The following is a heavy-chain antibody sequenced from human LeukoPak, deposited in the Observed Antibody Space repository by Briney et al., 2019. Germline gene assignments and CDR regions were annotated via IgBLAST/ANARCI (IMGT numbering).Heavy chain of an antibody. Sequence: ASVKVSCKASGGTFSSYAISWVRQAPGQGLEWMGRIIPILGIANYAQKFQGRVTITADKSTSTAYMELSSLRSEDTAVYYCASSYYYDSSGYSLYYFDYWGQGTLVTVSS. D-gene: IGHD3-22*01. V-gene: IGHV1-69*04. CDR1: GGTFSSYA. CDR2: IIPILGIA. CDR3: ASSYYYDSSGYSLYYFDY. J-gene: IGHJ4*02.